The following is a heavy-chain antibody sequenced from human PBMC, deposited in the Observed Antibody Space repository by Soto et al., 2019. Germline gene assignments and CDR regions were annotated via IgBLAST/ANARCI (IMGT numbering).Heavy chain of an antibody. D-gene: IGHD3-22*01. Sequence: ASVKVSCKASGYTFTSYGISWVRQAPGQGLEWMGWISAYNGNTNYAQKLQGRVTMTTDTSTSTAYMELRSLRSDDTAVYYCARDIVYYYDSSGYIFDYWGQGTLVTVSS. CDR1: GYTFTSYG. V-gene: IGHV1-18*04. CDR2: ISAYNGNT. J-gene: IGHJ4*02. CDR3: ARDIVYYYDSSGYIFDY.